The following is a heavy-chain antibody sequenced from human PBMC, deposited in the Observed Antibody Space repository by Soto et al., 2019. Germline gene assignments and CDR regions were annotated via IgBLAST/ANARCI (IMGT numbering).Heavy chain of an antibody. Sequence: QVQLVQSGAEVKKPGSSVKVSCKASGGTFSSYAISWVRQAPGQGLEWMGGIIPISGTANYAQKFQGRVTITADESTNTAYMELSSLRSEDTAVYYCARSQGSSTSLEIYYYYYYGMDVWGQGTRVTVSS. D-gene: IGHD2-2*01. CDR2: IIPISGTA. V-gene: IGHV1-69*01. J-gene: IGHJ6*02. CDR1: GGTFSSYA. CDR3: ARSQGSSTSLEIYYYYYYGMDV.